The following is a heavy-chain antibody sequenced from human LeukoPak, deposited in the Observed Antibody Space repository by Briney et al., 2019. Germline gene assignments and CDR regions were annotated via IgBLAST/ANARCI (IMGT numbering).Heavy chain of an antibody. D-gene: IGHD3-22*01. CDR3: ARGVKHYYDSSGYMYYFDY. J-gene: IGHJ4*02. V-gene: IGHV4-4*07. CDR1: GGSISSYY. Sequence: SETLSLTCTGSGGSISSYYWSWLRQPAGKGLEWIGRIYTSGSTNYNPSLKSRVTMSVDTSKNQFSLKLSSVTAADTAVYYCARGVKHYYDSSGYMYYFDYWGQGTLVTVSS. CDR2: IYTSGST.